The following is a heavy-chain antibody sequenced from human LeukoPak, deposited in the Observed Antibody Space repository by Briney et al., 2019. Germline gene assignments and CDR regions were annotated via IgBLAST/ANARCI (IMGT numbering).Heavy chain of an antibody. V-gene: IGHV3-21*01. CDR3: ARLGGYSDTFDI. Sequence: GGSLRLSCAASGFTFKRYKWNRVRKAPGKGLEWVSCISSSRSYRYYGDSLKGRFTISRDNSKNTLYLQMNRLRAEDTAVYYCARLGGYSDTFDIWGQGTMVTVSS. J-gene: IGHJ3*02. CDR1: GFTFKRYK. D-gene: IGHD3-10*01. CDR2: ISSSRSYR.